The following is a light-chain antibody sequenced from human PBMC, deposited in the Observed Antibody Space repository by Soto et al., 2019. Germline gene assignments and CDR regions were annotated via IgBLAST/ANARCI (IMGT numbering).Light chain of an antibody. CDR1: QSVSNY. CDR3: QQRKSRLT. J-gene: IGKJ4*01. Sequence: DIVLTQSPATLSLSPGERATLSCRASQSVSNYLAWYQQKPGQAPRLLIYDASNRAPGIPARFSGSGSGADFSLTISSLEPEHFAVYYCQQRKSRLTFGGGTKVEIK. CDR2: DAS. V-gene: IGKV3-11*01.